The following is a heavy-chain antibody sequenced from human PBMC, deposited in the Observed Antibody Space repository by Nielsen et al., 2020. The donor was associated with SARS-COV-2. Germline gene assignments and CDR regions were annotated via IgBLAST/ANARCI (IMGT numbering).Heavy chain of an antibody. CDR3: ARGIVGATPIWYFDL. J-gene: IGHJ2*01. CDR1: GGTFSSYA. D-gene: IGHD1-26*01. CDR2: IIPILGIA. Sequence: SVKVSCKASGGTFSSYAISWVRQAPGQGLEWMGRIIPILGIANYAQKFQGRVTITADKSTSTAYMELSSLRSEDTAVYYCARGIVGATPIWYFDLWGRGTLVTVSS. V-gene: IGHV1-69*04.